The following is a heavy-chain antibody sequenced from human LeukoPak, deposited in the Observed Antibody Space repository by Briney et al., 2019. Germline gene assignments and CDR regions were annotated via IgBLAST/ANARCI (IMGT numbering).Heavy chain of an antibody. CDR2: ISSTSAHK. CDR3: ATGDEDSPMNFYH. V-gene: IGHV3-21*04. D-gene: IGHD5-18*01. J-gene: IGHJ4*02. Sequence: KSGGSLRLSCAASGFTFKSFSMTWVRQAPGKGLEWVASISSTSAHKYHADSVKGRFTVSRDNSKNSLYLQMNSLRTEDTAFYYCATGDEDSPMNFYHWGQGTLVTVSS. CDR1: GFTFKSFS.